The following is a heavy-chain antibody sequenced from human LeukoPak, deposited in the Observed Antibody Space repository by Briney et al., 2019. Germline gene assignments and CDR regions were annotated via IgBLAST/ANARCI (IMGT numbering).Heavy chain of an antibody. V-gene: IGHV3-74*01. CDR2: INSDGSTT. CDR3: ARVMYYYHSSGSIAVYYFDY. J-gene: IGHJ4*02. CDR1: GFTFSSHW. D-gene: IGHD3-22*01. Sequence: GGSLRLSCAASGFTFSSHWMHWVRQAPGKGLVWVSRINSDGSTTSYADSVKGRFTISRDNAKNTLYLQMNSLRAQDTAGYYCARVMYYYHSSGSIAVYYFDYWGQGTLVTVSS.